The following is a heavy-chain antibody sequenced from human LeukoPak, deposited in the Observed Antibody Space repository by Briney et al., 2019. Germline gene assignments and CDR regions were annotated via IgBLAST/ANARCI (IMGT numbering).Heavy chain of an antibody. CDR1: GFTFTGYA. D-gene: IGHD3-16*01. J-gene: IGHJ4*02. CDR3: ATDYGKDPLYFDY. CDR2: ISYDGSNK. Sequence: GGSLRLSCAGSGFTFTGYAMHWVRQAPGKGLEWVAVISYDGSNKYYADSVKGRFTISRDNPKNTLYLQMSSLRTVDTAVYYCATDYGKDPLYFDYWGQGTLVTVSS. V-gene: IGHV3-30*04.